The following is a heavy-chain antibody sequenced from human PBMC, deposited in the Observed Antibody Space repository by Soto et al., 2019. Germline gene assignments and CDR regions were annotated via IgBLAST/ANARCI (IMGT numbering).Heavy chain of an antibody. V-gene: IGHV2-5*02. CDR1: GFSLSTSGVG. D-gene: IGHD6-13*01. CDR2: IYWDDDK. CDR3: AHIGWYSSSWYRLGPDRDVFDY. Sequence: QITLKESGPTLVKPTQTLTLTCTFSGFSLSTSGVGVGWIRQPPGKALEWLALIYWDDDKRYSPSLKSRLTITKDTSKNQVVLTMTNMDPVDTATYYCAHIGWYSSSWYRLGPDRDVFDYWGQGTLVTVSS. J-gene: IGHJ4*02.